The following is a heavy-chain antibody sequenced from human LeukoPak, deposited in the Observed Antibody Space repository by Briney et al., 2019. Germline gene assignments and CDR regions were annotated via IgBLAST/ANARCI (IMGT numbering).Heavy chain of an antibody. D-gene: IGHD4-17*01. J-gene: IGHJ3*02. CDR1: GFTFGNYW. Sequence: GGSLRLSCASSGFTFGNYWMSWVRQAPGKGLEWVATIKQDGSQKEYVDSVKGRFTISRDNAKNSLYLQMNSLRPEDTAVYYCARDPTVTNFHDAFDIWGQGTMVTVSS. V-gene: IGHV3-7*05. CDR2: IKQDGSQK. CDR3: ARDPTVTNFHDAFDI.